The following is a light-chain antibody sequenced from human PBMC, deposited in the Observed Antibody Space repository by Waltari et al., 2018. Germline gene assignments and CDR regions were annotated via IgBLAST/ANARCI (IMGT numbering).Light chain of an antibody. CDR3: VMDVGSGIWV. J-gene: IGLJ3*02. V-gene: IGLV8-61*01. Sequence: QTVVTQEPSFSVSPGGTVTLTCGLTSGSVSSGHYPGWYQQTPGQAPRTLIYRTNTRSAGVPDRFSGSIVGNKAALTITGAQADDESDYYCVMDVGSGIWVFGGGTKLTVL. CDR2: RTN. CDR1: SGSVSSGHY.